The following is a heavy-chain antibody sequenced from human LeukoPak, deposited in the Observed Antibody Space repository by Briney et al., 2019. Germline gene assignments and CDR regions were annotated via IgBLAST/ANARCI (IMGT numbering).Heavy chain of an antibody. CDR2: INPNSGGT. V-gene: IGHV1-2*02. CDR1: GYTFTGYY. D-gene: IGHD3-10*01. Sequence: GASVKVSCKASGYTFTGYYIHWVRQAPGQGLGWMGWINPNSGGTNYAQKFQGRVTMTRDTSISTAYMELSRLRSDDTAVYYCARSLYGSGNDYWGQGTLVTVSS. J-gene: IGHJ4*02. CDR3: ARSLYGSGNDY.